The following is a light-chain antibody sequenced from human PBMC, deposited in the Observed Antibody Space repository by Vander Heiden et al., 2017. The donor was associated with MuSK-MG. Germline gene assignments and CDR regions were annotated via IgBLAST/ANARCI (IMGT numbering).Light chain of an antibody. CDR2: DAS. Sequence: MKMTQSPSSLSASVGDRVTFTCRASQGISHLLAWCQQKPGRVPNLLIFDASTLQSGVPSRFSGSGSGTDFTLTISGLQPEDVATYYCQNYDSPLEVTFGGGTKVEIK. CDR1: QGISHL. CDR3: QNYDSPLEVT. V-gene: IGKV1-27*01. J-gene: IGKJ4*01.